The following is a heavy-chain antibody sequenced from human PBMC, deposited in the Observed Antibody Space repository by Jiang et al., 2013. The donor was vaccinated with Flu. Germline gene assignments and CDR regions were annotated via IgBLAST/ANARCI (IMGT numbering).Heavy chain of an antibody. Sequence: GAEVKKPGASVKVSCKASGYTFTSHSVHWVRPAPGQGLEWMGIINPSGGSASYAHHFQGRVTMTSDTSTSTVYMELSSLRSEDTAVYYCARVGSGSGTYYFDYWGQGTLVTVSS. CDR3: ARVGSGSGTYYFDY. CDR2: INPSGGSA. V-gene: IGHV1-46*01. J-gene: IGHJ4*02. CDR1: GYTFTSHS. D-gene: IGHD1-26*01.